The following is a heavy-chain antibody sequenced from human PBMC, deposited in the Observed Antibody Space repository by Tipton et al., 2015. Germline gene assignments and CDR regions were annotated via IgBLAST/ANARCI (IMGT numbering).Heavy chain of an antibody. CDR2: IYYSGST. CDR1: GGSISSYY. V-gene: IGHV4-59*01. D-gene: IGHD1-26*01. CDR3: AFGGSPKWAFDM. J-gene: IGHJ3*02. Sequence: TLSLTCSVSGGSISSYYWSWIRQPPGKGLEWIGYIYYSGSTNYNPSLKSRVTISVDTSKNQFSLKVSSVTAADTAVYYCAFGGSPKWAFDMWGQGIKVTVSS.